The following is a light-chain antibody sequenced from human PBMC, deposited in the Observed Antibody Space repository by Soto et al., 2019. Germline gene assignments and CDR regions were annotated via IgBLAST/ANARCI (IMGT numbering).Light chain of an antibody. Sequence: EIVLTQSPGTLSLSPGERATLSCRASQSISSYLAWYQQKPGQAPRLLIYDAFNRATGIPARFSGSGSGTDFTLTISSLEPEDFAVYYCHQYDNWPFTFGQGTKVDIK. CDR1: QSISSY. CDR3: HQYDNWPFT. V-gene: IGKV3-11*01. J-gene: IGKJ2*01. CDR2: DAF.